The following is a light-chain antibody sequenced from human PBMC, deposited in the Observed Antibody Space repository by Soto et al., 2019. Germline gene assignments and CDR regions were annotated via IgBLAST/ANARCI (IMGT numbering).Light chain of an antibody. CDR2: QVS. J-gene: IGLJ3*02. V-gene: IGLV2-14*03. Sequence: QSALTQPASVSGSPGQSITISCTGTSSDVGNYNYVSWYQQHPGKAPKLIIYQVSNRPSGVSTRFSGSKSGNTASLTISGLQAGDEADYYCSSYTSTTVYLMFGGGTKLTVL. CDR3: SSYTSTTVYLM. CDR1: SSDVGNYNY.